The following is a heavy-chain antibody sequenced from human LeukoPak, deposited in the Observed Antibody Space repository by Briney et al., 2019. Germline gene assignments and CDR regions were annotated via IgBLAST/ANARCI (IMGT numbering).Heavy chain of an antibody. CDR2: ITADGTE. V-gene: IGHV3-15*01. D-gene: IGHD5-24*01. CDR1: GLTFSDAW. CDR3: TTAPTRGWLPYFDY. Sequence: GGSLRLSCAVSGLTFSDAWISWVRQAPGNGLEWVARITADGTEDYAAPVNARFTASRDDSKTTVYLQMNSLTTEDTAVYYCTTAPTRGWLPYFDYWGQGTVVTVSS. J-gene: IGHJ4*02.